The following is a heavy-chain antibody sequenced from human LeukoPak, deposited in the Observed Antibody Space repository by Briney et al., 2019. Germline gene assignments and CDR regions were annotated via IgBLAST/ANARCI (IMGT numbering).Heavy chain of an antibody. V-gene: IGHV5-51*01. J-gene: IGHJ4*02. Sequence: GESLQISCKCSGYSFTSYWIGWVRQMPGKGLEWMGIIYPGDSDSRYSPSFEGQVTISVDKSISTAYLQWSSLKASDTAMYYCARRGFCSGGNCFSAPFDYWGQGTLVTVSS. CDR1: GYSFTSYW. CDR2: IYPGDSDS. D-gene: IGHD2-15*01. CDR3: ARRGFCSGGNCFSAPFDY.